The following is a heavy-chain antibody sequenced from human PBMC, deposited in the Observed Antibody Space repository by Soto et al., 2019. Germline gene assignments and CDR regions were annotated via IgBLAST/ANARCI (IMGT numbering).Heavy chain of an antibody. CDR1: GGSISSGGYY. V-gene: IGHV4-31*03. CDR2: IYYSGST. CDR3: ARGRTYYDRRGDNWFDS. J-gene: IGHJ5*01. Sequence: LSLTCTVSGGSISSGGYYWSWIRQHPGKGLEWIGYIYYSGSTYYNPSLKSRVTISVDTSKNQFSLKLSSVTAADTAVYYCARGRTYYDRRGDNWFDSWGQGTRVTVAS. D-gene: IGHD3-22*01.